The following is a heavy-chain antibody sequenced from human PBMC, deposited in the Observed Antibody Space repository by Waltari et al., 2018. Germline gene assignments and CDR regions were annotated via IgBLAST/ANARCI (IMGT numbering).Heavy chain of an antibody. CDR2: FDRQDGER. V-gene: IGHV1-24*01. CDR1: GDTLSELP. CDR3: ATEQVAGVLDT. J-gene: IGHJ5*02. D-gene: IGHD6-19*01. Sequence: QVQLVQSGAEVKEPGASVKVSCKVSGDTLSELPIQWVRQAPGKGLEWSGGFDRQDGERGYAQQFQGRVTMTEDTSTNTAYLELRSLRSDDTAVFYCATEQVAGVLDTWGQGTLVTVSS.